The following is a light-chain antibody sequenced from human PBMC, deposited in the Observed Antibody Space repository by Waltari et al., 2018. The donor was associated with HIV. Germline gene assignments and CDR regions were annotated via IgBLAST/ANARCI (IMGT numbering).Light chain of an antibody. Sequence: SSELTQAPVLSVALGQTIKITCQGDSLRNFLPTWYQQTPGQAPILVVYGANRRPSGIPDRFSASNSGNTSSLIISDSQAVDEADYYCHSRDTDGDHYVFGGGTRVIV. CDR1: SLRNFL. CDR2: GAN. V-gene: IGLV3-19*01. J-gene: IGLJ1*01. CDR3: HSRDTDGDHYV.